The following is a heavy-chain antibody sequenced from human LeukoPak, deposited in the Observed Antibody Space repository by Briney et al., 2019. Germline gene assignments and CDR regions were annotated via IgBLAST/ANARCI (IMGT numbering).Heavy chain of an antibody. Sequence: GESLKISCKGSGYSFTTYWITWVRQMPGKGLEWIGRIDPSDSYTNYSPSFQGHVTMSADKSFNTAYLQWSSLKASDTAMYYCARYYAAAGSLRFFDYWGQGTLVIVSS. V-gene: IGHV5-10-1*01. CDR3: ARYYAAAGSLRFFDY. J-gene: IGHJ4*02. D-gene: IGHD6-13*01. CDR2: IDPSDSYT. CDR1: GYSFTTYW.